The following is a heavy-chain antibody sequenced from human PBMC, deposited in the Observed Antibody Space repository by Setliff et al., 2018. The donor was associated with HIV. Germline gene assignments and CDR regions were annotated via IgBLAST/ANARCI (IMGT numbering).Heavy chain of an antibody. V-gene: IGHV5-51*01. D-gene: IGHD3-9*01. Sequence: PGESPKISCQASGFDFSDSWIAWVRLKPGKGLEWMGSIYPGDSDTTYSPSFQGQVTISADKSISTAYLQWTSLTASDTAIYYCTKGGGLNFRWHDWFVKIWGQGTLVTVSS. CDR3: TKGGGLNFRWHDWFVKI. CDR2: IYPGDSDT. J-gene: IGHJ4*03. CDR1: GFDFSDSW.